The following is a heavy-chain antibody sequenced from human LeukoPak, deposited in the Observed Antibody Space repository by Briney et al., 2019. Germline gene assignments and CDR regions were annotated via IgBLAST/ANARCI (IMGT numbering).Heavy chain of an antibody. D-gene: IGHD3-3*01. J-gene: IGHJ6*03. V-gene: IGHV1-69*05. Sequence: GSSVKVSCKASGGTFSSYAISWVRQAPGQGLEWMGGIIPIFGTANYAQKFQGRVTITTDESTSTAYMELSSLRSEDTAVYYCRWGYYDFWSGYYTPVQRGAGYYYYMDVWGKGTTVTVSS. CDR3: RWGYYDFWSGYYTPVQRGAGYYYYMDV. CDR1: GGTFSSYA. CDR2: IIPIFGTA.